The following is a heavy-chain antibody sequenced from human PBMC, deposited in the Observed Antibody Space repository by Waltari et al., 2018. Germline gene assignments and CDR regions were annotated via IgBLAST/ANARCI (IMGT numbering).Heavy chain of an antibody. Sequence: QVQLVESGGGVVQPGRPLRLSCAASGSTFTNYGMHWVRQAPGKGLEWLAIISYDGNDKDYADSVKGRFTISRDTSKNTLYLQINSLRPEDTAVYYGAKEDVAGWYGIDYWGQGTLVTVSS. CDR2: ISYDGNDK. J-gene: IGHJ4*02. D-gene: IGHD6-19*01. CDR3: AKEDVAGWYGIDY. CDR1: GSTFTNYG. V-gene: IGHV3-30*18.